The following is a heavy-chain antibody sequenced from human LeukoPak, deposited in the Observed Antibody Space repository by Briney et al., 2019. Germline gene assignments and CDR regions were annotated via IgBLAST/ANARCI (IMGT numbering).Heavy chain of an antibody. V-gene: IGHV1-2*02. CDR3: ARMWELPPVEDY. Sequence: ASVKVPCKASGYTFTGYYMHWVRQAPGQGLEWMGWINPNSGGTNYAQKFQGRVTMTRDTSISTAYMELSRLRSDDTAVYYCARMWELPPVEDYWGQGTLVTVSS. D-gene: IGHD1-26*01. CDR1: GYTFTGYY. J-gene: IGHJ4*02. CDR2: INPNSGGT.